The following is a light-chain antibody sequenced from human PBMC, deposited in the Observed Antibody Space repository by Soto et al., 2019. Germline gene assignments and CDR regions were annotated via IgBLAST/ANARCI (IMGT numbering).Light chain of an antibody. CDR1: QSISTW. CDR3: QQYKSYSPT. V-gene: IGKV1-5*03. Sequence: EIPMTQSPSTLSASVGHRVTITCRASQSISTWLAWYQQEPGIAPKILIHKASSLQSGVQYRLRGRGEGTDFTLTISSLHPDDCATDYGQQYKSYSPTVGQGTKVDIK. CDR2: KAS. J-gene: IGKJ1*01.